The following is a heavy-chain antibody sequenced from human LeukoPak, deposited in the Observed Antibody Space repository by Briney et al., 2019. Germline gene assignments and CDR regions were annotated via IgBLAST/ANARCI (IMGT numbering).Heavy chain of an antibody. J-gene: IGHJ5*02. CDR1: GGSISSSSYY. CDR3: ARSSEYYFGP. Sequence: SETLSLTCTVSGGSISSSSYYWGWIRQPPGKGLEWIGSIYHSGSTYYNPSLKSRVTISVDTSKNQFSLRLTSMTTADTAVYYCARSSEYYFGPWGQGTLVTVSS. V-gene: IGHV4-39*07. D-gene: IGHD2/OR15-2a*01. CDR2: IYHSGST.